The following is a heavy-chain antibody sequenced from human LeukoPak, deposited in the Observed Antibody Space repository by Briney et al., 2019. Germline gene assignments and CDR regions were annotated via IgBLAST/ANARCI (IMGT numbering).Heavy chain of an antibody. J-gene: IGHJ4*02. Sequence: ASVKVSCKASGYTFTYHYIHLVRQAPGQGLEWMGIINPSNGDTNYAQRFQGRVTMTRDTSTSTVYMELSSLDSEDTAVYYCARESDVGKDFDCWGQGALVTVSS. D-gene: IGHD1-26*01. CDR2: INPSNGDT. V-gene: IGHV1-46*01. CDR3: ARESDVGKDFDC. CDR1: GYTFTYHY.